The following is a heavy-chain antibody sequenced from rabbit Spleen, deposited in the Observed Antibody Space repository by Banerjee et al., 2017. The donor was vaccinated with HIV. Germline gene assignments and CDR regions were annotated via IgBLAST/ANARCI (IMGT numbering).Heavy chain of an antibody. Sequence: QLKESGGRLVTPGGSLTLSCKASGFAFTTYYMSWVRQAPGKGLEWMGSIDPVFGIANYASWVNGRFTISRDNAQNTVDLQMNSLTASDTATYFRARNAGYAGYGYSTLDLWGPGTLVTVS. CDR2: IDPVFGIA. D-gene: IGHD8-1*01. CDR3: ARNAGYAGYGYSTLDL. V-gene: IGHV1S7*01. J-gene: IGHJ4*01. CDR1: GFAFTTYY.